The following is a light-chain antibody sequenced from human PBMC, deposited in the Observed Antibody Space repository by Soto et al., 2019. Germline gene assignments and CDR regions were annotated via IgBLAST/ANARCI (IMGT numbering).Light chain of an antibody. V-gene: IGKV1-5*03. CDR2: TAS. CDR3: QQYSSYLLP. CDR1: QTISNW. Sequence: IQMTQYPSSLSASVGDTVSITCRASQTISNWLAWYQQKPGKVPNLLIHTASNLESGVPLRFNGSGSGTDFTLTVNSLQPDDSATYYCQQYSSYLLPFGGVAKV. J-gene: IGKJ4*01.